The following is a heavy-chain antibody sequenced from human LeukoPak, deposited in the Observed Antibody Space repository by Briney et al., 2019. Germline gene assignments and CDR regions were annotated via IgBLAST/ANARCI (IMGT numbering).Heavy chain of an antibody. CDR3: ARLYYDSSGYDAFDI. CDR1: GGSISSYY. Sequence: SETLSLTCTVSGGSISSYYWSWIRQPPGKGLEWIGYIYYSGSTNYNPSLKSRVTISVDTSKIQFSLKLSSVTAADTAVYYCARLYYDSSGYDAFDIWGQGTMVTVSS. J-gene: IGHJ3*02. V-gene: IGHV4-59*01. CDR2: IYYSGST. D-gene: IGHD3-22*01.